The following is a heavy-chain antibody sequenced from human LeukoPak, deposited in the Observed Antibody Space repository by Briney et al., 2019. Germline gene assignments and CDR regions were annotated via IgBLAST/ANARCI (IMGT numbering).Heavy chain of an antibody. J-gene: IGHJ3*02. D-gene: IGHD2-15*01. CDR3: AALGYCSGGSCYSI. Sequence: ASVKVSCKASGGTFSSYAISWVRQAPGQGLEWMGGIIPIFGTANYAQKFQGRVTITADKSTSTAYMELSSLRSEDTAVYYCAALGYCSGGSCYSIWGQGTMVTVSS. CDR1: GGTFSSYA. V-gene: IGHV1-69*06. CDR2: IIPIFGTA.